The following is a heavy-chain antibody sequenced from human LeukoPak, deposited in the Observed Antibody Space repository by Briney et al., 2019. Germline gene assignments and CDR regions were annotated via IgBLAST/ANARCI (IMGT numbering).Heavy chain of an antibody. J-gene: IGHJ6*03. Sequence: SETLSLTCTVSGASISSGTYYWSWLRQHPGKGPEWIGYIHYTGSTYYNPSLESRVTMSVYRSENQFSLNLSAVSAADTAVYCGAGGVVGGGATAFNYYYYYMDVWGKGTTVTVSS. CDR3: AGGVVGGGATAFNYYYYYMDV. V-gene: IGHV4-31*03. D-gene: IGHD1-26*01. CDR1: GASISSGTYY. CDR2: IHYTGST.